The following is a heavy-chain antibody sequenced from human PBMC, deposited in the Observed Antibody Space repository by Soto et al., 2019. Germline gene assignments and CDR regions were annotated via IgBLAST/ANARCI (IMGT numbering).Heavy chain of an antibody. Sequence: EAQLSESGGDSVQPGGSLRLSCGASGFTFSTHAMSWVRRFPGKGLQWASAISGSGDRTYYADSVKGRFTISRDNSRNMLYLQRNSLSAEDTAIYYCGKDWSGDKCPCMDVWGPGTTVTVSS. CDR2: ISGSGDRT. J-gene: IGHJ6*02. CDR1: GFTFSTHA. V-gene: IGHV3-23*01. CDR3: GKDWSGDKCPCMDV. D-gene: IGHD3-3*01.